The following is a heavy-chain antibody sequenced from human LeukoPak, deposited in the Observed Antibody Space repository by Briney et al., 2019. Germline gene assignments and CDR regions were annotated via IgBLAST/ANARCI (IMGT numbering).Heavy chain of an antibody. Sequence: GGSLRLSCEVSGLTVSEAWIHWVRQAPGKGLEWVGRMKSRISGGTPGYAAPVMGRFTISRDDSKNSLYLQMDSLKDEDGGVYYCTWDFVWGQGTMVTVSS. D-gene: IGHD1-26*01. CDR2: MKSRISGGTP. J-gene: IGHJ3*01. CDR1: GLTVSEAW. V-gene: IGHV3-15*05. CDR3: TWDFV.